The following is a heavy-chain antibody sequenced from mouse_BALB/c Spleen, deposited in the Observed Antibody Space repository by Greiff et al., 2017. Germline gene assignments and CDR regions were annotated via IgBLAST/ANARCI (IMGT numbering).Heavy chain of an antibody. J-gene: IGHJ2*01. D-gene: IGHD3-1*01. CDR3: ARRARATLDY. CDR1: GYTFTSYW. Sequence: VQLQQSGAELVKPGASVKLSCKASGYTFTSYWMHWVKQRPGQGLEWIGEIDPSDSYTNYNQKFKGKATLTVDKSSSTAYMQLSSLTSEDSAVYYCARRARATLDYWGQGTTLTVSS. V-gene: IGHV1-69*02. CDR2: IDPSDSYT.